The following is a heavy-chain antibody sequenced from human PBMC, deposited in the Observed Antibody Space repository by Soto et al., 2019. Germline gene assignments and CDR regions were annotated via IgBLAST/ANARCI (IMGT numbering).Heavy chain of an antibody. CDR2: ISWNSGSI. D-gene: IGHD2-2*01. CDR1: GFTFDDYA. Sequence: GGSLRLSCAASGFTFDDYAMHWVRQAPGKGLEWVSGISWNSGSIGYADSVKGRFTISRDNAKNSLYLQMNSLRAEDTALYYCAKDILGCSSTSCYSEPYYYYGMDVWGQGTTVTVSS. CDR3: AKDILGCSSTSCYSEPYYYYGMDV. V-gene: IGHV3-9*01. J-gene: IGHJ6*02.